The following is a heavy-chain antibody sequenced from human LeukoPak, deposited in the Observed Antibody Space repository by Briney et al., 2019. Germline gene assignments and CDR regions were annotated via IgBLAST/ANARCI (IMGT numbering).Heavy chain of an antibody. V-gene: IGHV3-30*18. D-gene: IGHD3-10*01. CDR1: GFTFSSYG. J-gene: IGHJ4*02. CDR3: AKDRRITMVRGVLEY. Sequence: PGGSLRLSCAASGFTFSSYGMHWVRQAPGKGLEWVAVISYDGSNKYYADSVKGRFTISRDNSKNTLYLQMNSLRAEDTAVYYCAKDRRITMVRGVLEYWGQGTLVTVSS. CDR2: ISYDGSNK.